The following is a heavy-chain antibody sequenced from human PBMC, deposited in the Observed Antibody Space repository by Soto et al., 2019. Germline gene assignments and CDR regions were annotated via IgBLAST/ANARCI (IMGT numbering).Heavy chain of an antibody. J-gene: IGHJ4*02. D-gene: IGHD3-3*01. Sequence: SETLSLTCTVSGGSVSSYYWIWIRQPPGKGLEWIGYMDYSGSTNYNSSLKSRVTISVDTSKNQFSLKLTSVTAADTAIYYCARHWSDYDFDYWGRGSLVTVSS. CDR1: GGSVSSYY. CDR2: MDYSGST. CDR3: ARHWSDYDFDY. V-gene: IGHV4-59*02.